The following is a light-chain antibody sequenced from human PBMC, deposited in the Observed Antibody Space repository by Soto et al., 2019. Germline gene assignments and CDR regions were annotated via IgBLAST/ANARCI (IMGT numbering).Light chain of an antibody. CDR3: HQASSFPYT. CDR1: QDIQKW. V-gene: IGKV1-12*01. Sequence: DIQMTQSPSSVSASVGDTINITCRASQDIQKWLAWYQQKPGKAPKVLIYAASNLESGVSSRFSGSGSGTEFSLTISRLQIEDFVTYVCHQASSFPYTFGPGTKVDIK. CDR2: AAS. J-gene: IGKJ3*01.